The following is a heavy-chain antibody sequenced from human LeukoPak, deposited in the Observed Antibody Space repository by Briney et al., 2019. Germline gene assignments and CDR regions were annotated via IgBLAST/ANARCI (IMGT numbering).Heavy chain of an antibody. CDR1: GFIFSSYT. V-gene: IGHV3-30*04. Sequence: GESLRLSCAASGFIFSSYTVHWVRQAPGKGLECVAFLSHNGKNTYYADSVKGRFTISRDNSKNTLSLQMKNLRAEDTAVYYCARDRGAYNPNHVLDYWGQGTLVTVSS. J-gene: IGHJ4*02. CDR3: ARDRGAYNPNHVLDY. D-gene: IGHD5-24*01. CDR2: LSHNGKNT.